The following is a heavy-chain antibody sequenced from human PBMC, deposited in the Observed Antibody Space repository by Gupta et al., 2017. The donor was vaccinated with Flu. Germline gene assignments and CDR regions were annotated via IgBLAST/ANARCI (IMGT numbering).Heavy chain of an antibody. CDR2: VFHNGNT. V-gene: IGHV4-59*08. CDR1: GGSINNYY. Sequence: SGGSINNYYWSWIRQPPGKGLEWIGYVFHNGNTNYKSSLKSRVTISVDTSRNQFSLKLSSVTAADTAMYYCARSGAVTTYFYSMDVWGKGTTVTVSS. D-gene: IGHD4-17*01. CDR3: ARSGAVTTYFYSMDV. J-gene: IGHJ6*03.